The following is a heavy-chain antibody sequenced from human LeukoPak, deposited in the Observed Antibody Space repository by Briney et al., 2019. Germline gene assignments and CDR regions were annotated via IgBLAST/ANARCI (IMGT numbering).Heavy chain of an antibody. J-gene: IGHJ3*02. CDR3: ARQAYGSHFDAFDI. Sequence: GESLKISCKGSGYSFTSYWIGWVLQMPGKGLEWMVIIYPGDSDTRYSPSFQGQVTISADKSISTAYLQWSSLKASDTAIYYCARQAYGSHFDAFDIWGQGTMVTVSS. V-gene: IGHV5-51*01. D-gene: IGHD3-22*01. CDR2: IYPGDSDT. CDR1: GYSFTSYW.